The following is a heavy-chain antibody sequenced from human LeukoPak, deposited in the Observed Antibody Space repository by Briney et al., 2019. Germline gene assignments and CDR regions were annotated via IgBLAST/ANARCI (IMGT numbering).Heavy chain of an antibody. CDR2: INHSGST. J-gene: IGHJ6*03. Sequence: KSSETLSLTCTVSGGSISGYYWSRIRQPPGKGLEWIGEINHSGSTNYNPSLKSRVTISVDTSKNQFSLKLSSVTAADTAVYYCARVTGGSYLPAIYYYYYYMDVWGKGTTVTVSS. V-gene: IGHV4-34*01. D-gene: IGHD1-26*01. CDR3: ARVTGGSYLPAIYYYYYYMDV. CDR1: GGSISGYY.